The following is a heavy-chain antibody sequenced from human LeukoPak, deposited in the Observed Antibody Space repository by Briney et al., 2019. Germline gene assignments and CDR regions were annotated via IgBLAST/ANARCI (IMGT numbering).Heavy chain of an antibody. Sequence: ASVRVSCKASGYTFTGYYMHWVRQAPGQGPEWMGWINPNSGGTNYAQKFQGRVTMTRDTSISTAYMELSRLRSDDTAVYYCARDAQNGYSSGWYGSPWFDPWGQGTLVTVSS. CDR2: INPNSGGT. J-gene: IGHJ5*02. CDR1: GYTFTGYY. CDR3: ARDAQNGYSSGWYGSPWFDP. V-gene: IGHV1-2*02. D-gene: IGHD6-19*01.